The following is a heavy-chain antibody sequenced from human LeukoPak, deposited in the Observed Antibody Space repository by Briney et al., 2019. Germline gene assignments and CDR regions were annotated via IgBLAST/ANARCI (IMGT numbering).Heavy chain of an antibody. Sequence: TGGSLRLSCAASGFTFSSYSMNWVRQAPGKGLEWVSSISSSSSYIYYADSLKGRLTISRDNAKNSPYLQMNSLRAEDTAVYYCARDPQTAAGTLSFGYWGQGTLVTVSS. J-gene: IGHJ4*02. CDR1: GFTFSSYS. V-gene: IGHV3-21*01. CDR3: ARDPQTAAGTLSFGY. CDR2: ISSSSSYI. D-gene: IGHD6-13*01.